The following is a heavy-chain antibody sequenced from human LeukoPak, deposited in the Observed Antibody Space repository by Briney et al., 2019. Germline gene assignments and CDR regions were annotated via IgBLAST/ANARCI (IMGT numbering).Heavy chain of an antibody. CDR1: GFTFSSFW. Sequence: PGGSLRLSCAASGFTFSSFWMHWVRQAPGKGLVWVSRITGDGSSTNYADSVKGRFTISRDNAKNTLYLQMNSLRVEDTAVYYCVRDRYGGDYWGQGTLVTVSS. D-gene: IGHD3-16*02. CDR3: VRDRYGGDY. V-gene: IGHV3-74*01. J-gene: IGHJ4*02. CDR2: ITGDGSST.